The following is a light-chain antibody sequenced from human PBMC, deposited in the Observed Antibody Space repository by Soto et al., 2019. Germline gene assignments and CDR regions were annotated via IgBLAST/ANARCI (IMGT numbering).Light chain of an antibody. CDR3: VSYAGGTYV. Sequence: QSALTQPASVSGSPGQSITISCTGTSSDFGNYNLVSWYQQHPGKVPKLILFEVNKRPSGVSGRFSGSKSGNTASLTISGLQAEDEADYYCVSYAGGTYVFGTGTKLTVL. CDR2: EVN. V-gene: IGLV2-23*02. J-gene: IGLJ1*01. CDR1: SSDFGNYNL.